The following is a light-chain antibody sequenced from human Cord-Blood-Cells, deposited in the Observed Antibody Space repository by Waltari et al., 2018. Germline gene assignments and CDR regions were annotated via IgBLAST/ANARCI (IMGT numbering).Light chain of an antibody. J-gene: IGLJ1*01. CDR1: SSNIGAGYD. V-gene: IGLV1-40*01. CDR2: GNS. Sequence: QSVLTQPPSVSGAPGQRVTISCTASSSNIGAGYDVRWYQQLPGTAPKLLIYGNSKRPSGVPDRFSGSKSGTSASLAITGLQAEDEADYYCQSYDSSLSGYVFGTGTKVTVL. CDR3: QSYDSSLSGYV.